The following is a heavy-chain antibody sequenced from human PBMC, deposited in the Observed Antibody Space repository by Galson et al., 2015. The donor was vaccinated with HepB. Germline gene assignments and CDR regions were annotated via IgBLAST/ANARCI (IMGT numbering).Heavy chain of an antibody. V-gene: IGHV3-23*01. D-gene: IGHD3-22*01. CDR2: ISGSGSST. J-gene: IGHJ3*02. Sequence: SLRLSCAASGFTFSSYAMSWVRQAPGKGLEWVSAISGSGSSTYYADSVKGRFTISRDNSKNTLYLQMNSLRAEDTAVYYCAKGLIVVVRSRLAFDIWGQGTMVTVSS. CDR1: GFTFSSYA. CDR3: AKGLIVVVRSRLAFDI.